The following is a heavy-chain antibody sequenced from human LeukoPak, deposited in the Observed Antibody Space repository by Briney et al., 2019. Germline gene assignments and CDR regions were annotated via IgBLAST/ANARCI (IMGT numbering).Heavy chain of an antibody. CDR2: IYYSGST. CDR1: GGSISSSSYY. Sequence: PSETLSLTCTVSGGSISSSSYYWGWLRQPPGKGLEWIGSIYYSGSTYYNPSLKSRVTISVDTSKNQFSLKLSSVTAADTAVYYCASARSGWQYYFDYWGQGTLVTVSS. D-gene: IGHD6-19*01. J-gene: IGHJ4*02. CDR3: ASARSGWQYYFDY. V-gene: IGHV4-39*07.